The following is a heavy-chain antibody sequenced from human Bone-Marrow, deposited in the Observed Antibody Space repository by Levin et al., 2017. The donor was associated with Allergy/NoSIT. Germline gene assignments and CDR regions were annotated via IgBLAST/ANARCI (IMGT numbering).Heavy chain of an antibody. V-gene: IGHV4-39*01. CDR1: GGSINSNIYY. CDR3: ATLSAGLFFDY. D-gene: IGHD6-13*01. CDR2: SFYSGTT. Sequence: KPSETLSLTCSVSGGSINSNIYYWGWVRQPPGTGLEWIGSSFYSGTTFYNPSLKSRVSISVDTSKNQFSLSLSSVTAADTAVYYCATLSAGLFFDYWGQGALVIVSS. J-gene: IGHJ4*02.